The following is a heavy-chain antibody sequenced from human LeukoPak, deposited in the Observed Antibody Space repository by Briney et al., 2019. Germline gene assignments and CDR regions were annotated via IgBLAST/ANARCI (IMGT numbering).Heavy chain of an antibody. D-gene: IGHD1-26*01. V-gene: IGHV4-59*08. CDR2: IYNIGSS. CDR3: ARHAPSKVGFYY. CDR1: DASISSYS. J-gene: IGHJ4*02. Sequence: SETLSLTCTVSDASISSYSWRWIRQPPGKGLEWIGYIYNIGSSNYNPSLKSRVTISADTSKNQFSLKLNSVTAADTAVYYCARHAPSKVGFYYWGQGTLVAVSS.